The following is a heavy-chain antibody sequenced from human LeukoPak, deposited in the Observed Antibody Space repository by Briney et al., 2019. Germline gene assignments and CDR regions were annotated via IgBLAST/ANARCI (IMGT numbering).Heavy chain of an antibody. D-gene: IGHD4-17*01. CDR1: GGSISSYY. V-gene: IGHV4-59*01. Sequence: PAETVSLTCTVSGGSISSYYWSWIRQPPGKGLEWIGYIYYSGSTNYNPSLKSRVTISVDTSKNQFSLKLSSVTAADTAVYYCARDKFTYGYWGQGNLVTVSS. J-gene: IGHJ4*02. CDR3: ARDKFTYGY. CDR2: IYYSGST.